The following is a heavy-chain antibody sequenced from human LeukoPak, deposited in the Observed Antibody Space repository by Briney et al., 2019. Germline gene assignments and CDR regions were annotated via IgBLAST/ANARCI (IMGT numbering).Heavy chain of an antibody. Sequence: SDTLSLTCAVSGYSISSSNWWGWIRPPPGKGLEWIGYIYYSGSTYYNPSLKSRVTMSVDTSKNQFSLKLSSVTAVDTAVYYCARGTYSSGWYFDYWGQGTLVTVSS. V-gene: IGHV4-28*03. CDR3: ARGTYSSGWYFDY. J-gene: IGHJ4*02. CDR1: GYSISSSNW. CDR2: IYYSGST. D-gene: IGHD6-19*01.